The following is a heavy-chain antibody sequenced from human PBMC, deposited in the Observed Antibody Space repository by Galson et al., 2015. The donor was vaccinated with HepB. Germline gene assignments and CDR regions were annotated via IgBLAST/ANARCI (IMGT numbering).Heavy chain of an antibody. V-gene: IGHV3-74*01. CDR2: INSDGSYT. CDR3: ARTRGAASGIFDY. Sequence: SLRLSCAASGFTFSWYWMHWVRHVPGKGLVWVARINSDGSYTTYADSVKGRFTISRDNAKNTLYLQMNSPRAEDTALYYCARTRGAASGIFDYWGQGTLFTVSS. D-gene: IGHD6-13*01. CDR1: GFTFSWYW. J-gene: IGHJ4*02.